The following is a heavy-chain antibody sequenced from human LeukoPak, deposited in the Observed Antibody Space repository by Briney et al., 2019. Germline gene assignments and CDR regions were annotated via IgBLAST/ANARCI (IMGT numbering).Heavy chain of an antibody. J-gene: IGHJ4*02. CDR1: GFTFSSYA. CDR3: AKKGYDFWSGYSPYYFDY. D-gene: IGHD3-3*01. Sequence: GGSLRLSCAASGFTFSSYAMSWVRQAPGKGLEWVSAISGSGGSTYYADSVKGRFTISRDNSKNTLYLQMNSLRAEDTAVYYCAKKGYDFWSGYSPYYFDYWGQGTLVTVSS. V-gene: IGHV3-23*01. CDR2: ISGSGGST.